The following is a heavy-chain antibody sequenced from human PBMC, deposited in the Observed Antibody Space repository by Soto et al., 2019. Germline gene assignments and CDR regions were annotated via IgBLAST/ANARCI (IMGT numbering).Heavy chain of an antibody. D-gene: IGHD5-12*01. Sequence: VQLVQSGAEIRKTGASVMLSCKASGITYNTYAIHWVRQAPGQGLEWMGWINVGNGDTRYSQIFEGRVTLARGTSAKTVYMDLGGLKSEDTGVYYCARAISGYVTWGQGTLITVSS. CDR2: INVGNGDT. CDR3: ARAISGYVT. CDR1: GITYNTYA. J-gene: IGHJ4*02. V-gene: IGHV1-3*01.